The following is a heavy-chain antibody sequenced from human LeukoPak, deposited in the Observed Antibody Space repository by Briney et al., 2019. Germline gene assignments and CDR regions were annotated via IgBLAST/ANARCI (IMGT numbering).Heavy chain of an antibody. V-gene: IGHV3-23*01. CDR3: ARRYCSGGSCYGY. J-gene: IGHJ4*02. D-gene: IGHD2-15*01. CDR2: ISGSGGST. CDR1: GFTSSSYA. Sequence: GGSLRLSCAASGFTSSSYAMSWVRQAPGKGLGWVSAISGSGGSTYYADSVKGRFTISRDNSKNTLYLQMNSLRAEDTAVYYCARRYCSGGSCYGYWGQGTLVTVSS.